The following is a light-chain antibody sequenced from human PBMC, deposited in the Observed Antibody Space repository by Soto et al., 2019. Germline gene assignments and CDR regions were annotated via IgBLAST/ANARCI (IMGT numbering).Light chain of an antibody. J-gene: IGLJ2*01. CDR2: LNSDGSH. Sequence: QLVLTQSPSASASLGASVKLTCTLSSGHSSYAIAWHQQQPEKGPRYLMKLNSDGSHSKGDGSPDRFSGSSSGAERYLTISRLQSEDEADDYCQTWGTGILVFGGGTKLTVL. CDR3: QTWGTGILV. V-gene: IGLV4-69*01. CDR1: SGHSSYA.